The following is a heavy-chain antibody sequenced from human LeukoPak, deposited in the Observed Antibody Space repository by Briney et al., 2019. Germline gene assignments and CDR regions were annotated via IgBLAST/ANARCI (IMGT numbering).Heavy chain of an antibody. V-gene: IGHV1-2*02. CDR3: ARGNLNKNYAWFDP. CDR2: INPNSGGT. D-gene: IGHD1-7*01. CDR1: GYTFTGYY. J-gene: IGHJ5*02. Sequence: SVKVSCKASGYTFTGYYMHWVRQAPGQGLEWMGWINPNSGGTNYAQKFQGRVTMTRDTSISTAYMELSRLRSDDTAVYYCARGNLNKNYAWFDPWGQGTLVTVSS.